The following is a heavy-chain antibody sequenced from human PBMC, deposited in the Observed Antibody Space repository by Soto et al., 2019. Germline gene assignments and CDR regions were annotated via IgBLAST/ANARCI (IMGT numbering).Heavy chain of an antibody. CDR3: ARNGVYSLGS. D-gene: IGHD4-17*01. V-gene: IGHV4-4*02. Sequence: QVQLQESGPGLVKPSGTLSLTCAVSGGSISSDNWWHWVRQPPGQGLGWIGEVYRSGSTNYDPSLKSRVTISIDMSKNQCSLTLTSVTAADTAMYYCARNGVYSLGSWGQGTLVTVSS. J-gene: IGHJ5*02. CDR2: VYRSGST. CDR1: GGSISSDNW.